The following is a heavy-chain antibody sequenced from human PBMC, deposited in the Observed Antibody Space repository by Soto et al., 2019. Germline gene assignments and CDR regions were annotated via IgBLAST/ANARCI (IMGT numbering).Heavy chain of an antibody. CDR2: INAGNGNT. CDR1: GYTFTSYA. V-gene: IGHV1-3*01. J-gene: IGHJ6*03. Sequence: ASVKVSCKASGYTFTSYAMHWVRQAPGQRLEWMGWINAGNGNTKYSQKFQGRVTITRDTSASTAYMELSSLRSEDTAVYYCASHQWPPLHVPYYYYMDVWGKGTTVTVSS. D-gene: IGHD6-19*01. CDR3: ASHQWPPLHVPYYYYMDV.